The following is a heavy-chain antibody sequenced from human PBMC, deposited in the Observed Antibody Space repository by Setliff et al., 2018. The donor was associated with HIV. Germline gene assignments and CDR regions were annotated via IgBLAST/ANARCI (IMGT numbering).Heavy chain of an antibody. CDR1: GGSFSAYY. D-gene: IGHD5-18*01. V-gene: IGHV4-34*01. CDR3: AREWSYGAFDTFDV. CDR2: INHSGST. Sequence: SETLSLTCAVYGGSFSAYYWSWIRQPPGKGLEWIGEINHSGSTSYNPSLKTRVTIMVDTSKSQFSLKLGSVTAADTAVYYCAREWSYGAFDTFDVWGQGTMVTVSS. J-gene: IGHJ3*01.